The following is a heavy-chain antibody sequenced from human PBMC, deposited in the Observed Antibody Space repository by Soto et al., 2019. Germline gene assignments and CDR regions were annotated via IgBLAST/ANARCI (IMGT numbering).Heavy chain of an antibody. D-gene: IGHD3-3*01. V-gene: IGHV3-30-3*01. Sequence: QPGGSLRLSCAASGFTFSSYAMHWVRQAPGKGLEWVAVISYDGSNKYYADSVKGRFTISRDNSKNTLYLQMNSLRAEDTAVYYCARDQPDYDFWSGYPDYWGQGTLVTVSS. CDR3: ARDQPDYDFWSGYPDY. J-gene: IGHJ4*02. CDR2: ISYDGSNK. CDR1: GFTFSSYA.